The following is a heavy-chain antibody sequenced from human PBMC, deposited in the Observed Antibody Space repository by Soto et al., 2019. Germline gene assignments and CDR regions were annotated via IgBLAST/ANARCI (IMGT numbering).Heavy chain of an antibody. J-gene: IGHJ4*02. CDR3: ARTVGAAYYFDF. CDR2: VYMSGST. CDR1: GDSMTKYY. Sequence: SETLSLTCTASGDSMTKYYWSWIRQTAGKGLEWIGRVYMSGSTNYNPSLKSRVTMSIDTSNNHFSLDLKSVTAADTAVYYCARTVGAAYYFDFRGQGALVTVSS. D-gene: IGHD1-26*01. V-gene: IGHV4-4*07.